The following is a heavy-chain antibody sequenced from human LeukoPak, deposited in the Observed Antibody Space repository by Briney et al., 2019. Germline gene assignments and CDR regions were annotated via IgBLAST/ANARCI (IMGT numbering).Heavy chain of an antibody. CDR3: ARATTVVTPLNWFDP. V-gene: IGHV1-69*05. CDR1: GGTFSRYA. CDR2: IIPIFGTP. J-gene: IGHJ5*02. Sequence: ASVKVSCKASGGTFSRYAISWVRHAPGQGLEWMGGIIPIFGTPSYVQKFQGRVTITTDESTSTAYMELSSLRSEDTAAYYCARATTVVTPLNWFDPWGQGTLVTVSS. D-gene: IGHD4-23*01.